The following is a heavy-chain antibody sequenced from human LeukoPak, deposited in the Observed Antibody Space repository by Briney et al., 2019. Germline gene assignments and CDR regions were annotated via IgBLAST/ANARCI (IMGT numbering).Heavy chain of an antibody. Sequence: PGGSLRLSCAASGFTFSNYAMTWVRQAPGKGLGWVSAISHGADGTYYADSVKGRFTISRDNSKNTLYLQMNSLRAEDTAVYYCANLRAAAGNFYYGMDVWGQGTTVTVSS. J-gene: IGHJ6*02. D-gene: IGHD6-13*01. CDR1: GFTFSNYA. CDR2: ISHGADGT. V-gene: IGHV3-23*01. CDR3: ANLRAAAGNFYYGMDV.